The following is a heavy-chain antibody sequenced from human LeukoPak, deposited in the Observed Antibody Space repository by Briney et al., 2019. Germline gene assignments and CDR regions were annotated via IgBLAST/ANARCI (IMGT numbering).Heavy chain of an antibody. Sequence: ASVRVSCKASGYTFTSDYIHWVRQAPGQGLEWMGLINPSSGSRNYAQKFQGRVTMTRDTTTSTVYMELSSLKSEDMAVYYCAIGKSRQWLDEPGYWGQGTLVTVSS. D-gene: IGHD6-19*01. CDR1: GYTFTSDY. V-gene: IGHV1-46*01. J-gene: IGHJ4*02. CDR3: AIGKSRQWLDEPGY. CDR2: INPSSGSR.